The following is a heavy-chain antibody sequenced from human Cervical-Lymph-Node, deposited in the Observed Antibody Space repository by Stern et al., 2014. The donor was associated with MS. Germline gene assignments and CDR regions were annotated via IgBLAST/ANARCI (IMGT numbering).Heavy chain of an antibody. D-gene: IGHD1-26*01. V-gene: IGHV3-33*06. J-gene: IGHJ4*02. CDR1: GFFFDNYG. Sequence: VQLVESGGGVVQPGKSLRLSCETSGFFFDNYGMHWVRQAPGKGLEWVAITWSDGSKNYYADSVQGRFTISRDNSKNTVYLLMDSLRVEDTAMYYCAKDTGSYWEGSFDYWGQGVRVTVSS. CDR3: AKDTGSYWEGSFDY. CDR2: TWSDGSKN.